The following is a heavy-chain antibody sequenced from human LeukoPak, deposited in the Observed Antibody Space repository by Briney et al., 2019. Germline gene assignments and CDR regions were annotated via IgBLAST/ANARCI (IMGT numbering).Heavy chain of an antibody. J-gene: IGHJ5*02. V-gene: IGHV4-39*07. CDR1: GGSISSSSYY. Sequence: SETLSLTCTASGGSISSSSYYWGWIRQPPGKGLEWIGEINHSGSTNYNPSLKSRVTISVDTSKNQFSLKLSSVTAADTAVYYCARRIAVAGSGWFDPWGQGTLVTVSS. CDR2: INHSGST. CDR3: ARRIAVAGSGWFDP. D-gene: IGHD6-19*01.